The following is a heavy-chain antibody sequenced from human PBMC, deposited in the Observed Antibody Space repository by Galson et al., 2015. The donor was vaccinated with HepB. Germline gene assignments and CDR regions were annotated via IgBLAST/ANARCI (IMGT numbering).Heavy chain of an antibody. V-gene: IGHV6-1*01. CDR1: GDSVSSNSVT. CDR3: ARVNIAARRDAMDV. CDR2: TYYRSKWYN. J-gene: IGHJ6*02. D-gene: IGHD6-6*01. Sequence: CAISGDSVSSNSVTWNWIRQSPSRGLEWLGRTYYRSKWYNDYAISVKSRITINPDTSKNQFSLHLNAVTPEDTAVYYCARVNIAARRDAMDVWGQGTTVTVSS.